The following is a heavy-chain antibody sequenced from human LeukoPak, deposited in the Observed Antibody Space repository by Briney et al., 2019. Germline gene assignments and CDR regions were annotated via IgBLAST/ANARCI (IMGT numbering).Heavy chain of an antibody. CDR1: EFTFSSYS. CDR2: ISSSSTI. Sequence: GGSLRLSCAASEFTFSSYSMNWVRRAPGKGLEWVSYISSSSTIYYADSVKGRFTISRDNAKNSLYLQMNSLRDEDTAVYYCARGNNWFDPWGQGTLVTVSS. V-gene: IGHV3-48*02. CDR3: ARGNNWFDP. J-gene: IGHJ5*02.